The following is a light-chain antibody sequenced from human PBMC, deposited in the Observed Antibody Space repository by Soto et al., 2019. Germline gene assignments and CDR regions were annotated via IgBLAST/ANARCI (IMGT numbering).Light chain of an antibody. CDR1: SSDVGSYNL. J-gene: IGLJ1*01. CDR3: CSYAGSSTFAYV. V-gene: IGLV2-23*02. Sequence: SGLTQPSSVSGSPGQSITISRTGTSSDVGSYNLVSWYQQHPGKAPKLMIYEVSKRPSGVSNRFSGSKSGNTASLTISGLQAEDEADYYCCSYAGSSTFAYVFGTGTKVTVL. CDR2: EVS.